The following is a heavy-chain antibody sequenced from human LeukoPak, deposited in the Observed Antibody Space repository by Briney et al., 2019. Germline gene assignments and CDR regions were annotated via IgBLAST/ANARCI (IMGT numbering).Heavy chain of an antibody. D-gene: IGHD2-8*01. J-gene: IGHJ3*02. V-gene: IGHV1-69*13. CDR1: GGTFVLHA. Sequence: SVQVPRQGSGGTFVLHAIAWVGQAPANGLAGMERSIPMYGTTNYAHRFHGGVTITADESTSTVYMELSSLSSEDTAVYYCARDRAAKGYCTNGVCQEEALDIWGQGTMVTVSS. CDR3: ARDRAAKGYCTNGVCQEEALDI. CDR2: SIPMYGTT.